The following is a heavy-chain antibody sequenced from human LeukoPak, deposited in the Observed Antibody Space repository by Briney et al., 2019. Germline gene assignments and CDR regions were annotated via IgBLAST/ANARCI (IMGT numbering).Heavy chain of an antibody. CDR2: ISSSSSYK. V-gene: IGHV3-21*01. J-gene: IGHJ4*02. CDR3: ARSAAGSYY. D-gene: IGHD6-19*01. CDR1: GFTYSSYR. Sequence: PGGSLSLSCIASGFTYSSYRTNWVRQAPGKGLEWVSSISSSSSYKYYTDSVKGRFTISRDNAKNSLYLQMDSLRAEGTAVYYCARSAAGSYYWGQGTLVTVSS.